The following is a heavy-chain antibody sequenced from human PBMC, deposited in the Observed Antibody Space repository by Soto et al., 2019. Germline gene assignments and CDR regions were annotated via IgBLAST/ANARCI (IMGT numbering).Heavy chain of an antibody. J-gene: IGHJ6*02. CDR1: GFTFNNYG. V-gene: IGHV3-33*01. Sequence: QVQLVESGGGGVQPGRSLRLSCAASGFTFNNYGMHWVRQAPGKGLEWLAVIWNDGSNSSYANSVKGRFTISRDNSKNTLYLQMSSLRAEDMGVYYCARRQIPPPTRGAANARGAMDVWGQGTTVTVSS. CDR3: ARRQIPPPTRGAANARGAMDV. D-gene: IGHD6-13*01. CDR2: IWNDGSNS.